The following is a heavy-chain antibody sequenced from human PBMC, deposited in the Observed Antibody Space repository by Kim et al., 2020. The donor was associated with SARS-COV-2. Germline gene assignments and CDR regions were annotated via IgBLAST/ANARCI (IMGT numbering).Heavy chain of an antibody. D-gene: IGHD2-2*01. J-gene: IGHJ4*01. V-gene: IGHV4-39*01. Sequence: SETLSLTCTVSGGSISSSSYYWGWIRQPPGKGLEWIGSIYYSGSTYYNPSLKSRVTISVDTSKNQFSLKLSSVTAADTAVYYCARRQSYCSSTSCYDYF. CDR3: ARRQSYCSSTSCYDYF. CDR2: IYYSGST. CDR1: GGSISSSSYY.